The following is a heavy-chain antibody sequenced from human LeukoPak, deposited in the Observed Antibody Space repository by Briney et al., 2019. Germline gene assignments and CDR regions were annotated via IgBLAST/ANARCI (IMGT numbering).Heavy chain of an antibody. V-gene: IGHV3-7*01. D-gene: IGHD2-2*01. Sequence: PGGSLRLSCAASGFTFSSYWMSWVRQAPGKGLEWVANIKQDGSEKYYVDSVKGRFTIPRDNAKNSLYLQMNSLRAEDTAVYYCARALQRRVSYFDYWGQGTLVTVSS. J-gene: IGHJ4*02. CDR2: IKQDGSEK. CDR3: ARALQRRVSYFDY. CDR1: GFTFSSYW.